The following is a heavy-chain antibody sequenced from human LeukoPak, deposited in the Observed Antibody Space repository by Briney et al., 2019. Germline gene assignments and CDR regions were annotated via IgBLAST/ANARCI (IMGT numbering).Heavy chain of an antibody. Sequence: GGSLRLSCAASGFTFSDYYMSWIRQAPRKGLEWVSYISSSGSTIYYADSVKGRFTISRDNAKNSLYLQMNSLRAEDTAVYYCAREMVATTIDYWGQGTLVTVSS. V-gene: IGHV3-11*01. D-gene: IGHD5-12*01. CDR3: AREMVATTIDY. CDR2: ISSSGSTI. J-gene: IGHJ4*02. CDR1: GFTFSDYY.